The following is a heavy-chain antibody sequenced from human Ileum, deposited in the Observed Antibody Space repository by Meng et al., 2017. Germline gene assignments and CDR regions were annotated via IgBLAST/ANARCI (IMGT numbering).Heavy chain of an antibody. CDR3: GPESTGDH. D-gene: IGHD2-2*01. Sequence: EWQLVAPGGCLVQPGGSLRLSCAVSGIPFSSYLMSWVRTAPGKGLLWVSRINSDATATHYADSVKGRFTISRDNAKNTLYLQINSLRAEDTGVYYCGPESTGDHWGQGTLVTVSS. J-gene: IGHJ4*02. CDR1: GIPFSSYL. CDR2: INSDATAT. V-gene: IGHV3-74*01.